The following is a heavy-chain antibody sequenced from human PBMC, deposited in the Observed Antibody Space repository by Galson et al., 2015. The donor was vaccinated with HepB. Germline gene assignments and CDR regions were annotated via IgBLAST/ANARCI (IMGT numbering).Heavy chain of an antibody. V-gene: IGHV3-9*01. J-gene: IGHJ4*02. D-gene: IGHD2/OR15-2a*01. CDR2: ISWNSDNR. CDR3: AKPEGSPGTTFGC. CDR1: GFTFEDYA. Sequence: SLRLSCAASGFTFEDYAMHWVRQGPGKGLEWVSGISWNSDNRDYADSVKGRFTISRDNAKNSLYLQMNSLRSEDTAFYYCAKPEGSPGTTFGCWGQGVLVTVSS.